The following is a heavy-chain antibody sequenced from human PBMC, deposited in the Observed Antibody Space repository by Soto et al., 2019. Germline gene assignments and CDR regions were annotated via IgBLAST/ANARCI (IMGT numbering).Heavy chain of an antibody. CDR3: ARVNRVPQPEKYYFDY. J-gene: IGHJ4*02. D-gene: IGHD6-13*01. CDR1: AGSISSYY. Sequence: SETLSLTCTVSAGSISSYYWSWIRQPPGKGMEWIGYIYYSRSTNYNPSLKSRVTISVDTSKNQFSLKLSSVTAADTAVYYCARVNRVPQPEKYYFDYWGEGTLVTVSS. CDR2: IYYSRST. V-gene: IGHV4-59*01.